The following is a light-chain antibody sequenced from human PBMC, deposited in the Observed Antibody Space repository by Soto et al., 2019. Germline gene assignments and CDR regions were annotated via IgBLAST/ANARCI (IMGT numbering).Light chain of an antibody. CDR2: EVT. CDR3: SSFTTPNTWE. Sequence: QSALTQPASVSGSPGQSMTISCTGTSSDVGSGNFVSWFQQHPGKAPKLMIYEVTNRPSGVSYRFSGSKSGNTASLTISGLQAEDEADYYCSSFTTPNTWEFGGGTKLTVL. CDR1: SSDVGSGNF. V-gene: IGLV2-14*01. J-gene: IGLJ3*02.